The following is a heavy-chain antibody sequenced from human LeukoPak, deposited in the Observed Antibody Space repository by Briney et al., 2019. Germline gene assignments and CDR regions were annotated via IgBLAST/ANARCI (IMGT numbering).Heavy chain of an antibody. D-gene: IGHD4-17*01. CDR3: ARVRATVATTVDFDY. Sequence: GGSLRLSCAASGFTFSSYSMNWVRQAPGKGLEWVSSISSSSSYIYYADSVKGRFTISRDNAKNSLYLQMNSLRAEDTAVYYCARVRATVATTVDFDYWGQGTLVTASS. CDR2: ISSSSSYI. J-gene: IGHJ4*02. V-gene: IGHV3-21*01. CDR1: GFTFSSYS.